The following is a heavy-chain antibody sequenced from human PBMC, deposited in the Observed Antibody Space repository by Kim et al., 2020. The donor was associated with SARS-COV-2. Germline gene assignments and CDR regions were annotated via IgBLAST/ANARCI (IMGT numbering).Heavy chain of an antibody. D-gene: IGHD6-13*01. CDR2: GST. V-gene: IGHV1-46*01. Sequence: GSTSYAQKFQGRVTMTRDTSTSTVYMELSSLRSEDTAVYYCASIAAARDYWGQGTLVTVSS. J-gene: IGHJ4*02. CDR3: ASIAAARDY.